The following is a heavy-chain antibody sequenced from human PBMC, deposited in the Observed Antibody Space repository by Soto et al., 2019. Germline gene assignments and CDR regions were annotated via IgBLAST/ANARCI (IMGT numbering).Heavy chain of an antibody. CDR2: IKSKTDGGTT. CDR3: TTDPRWVVVVITYGMDV. Sequence: GGSLRLSCAASGFTFSNAWMNWVRQAPGKGLEWVGRIKSKTDGGTTDYAAPVKGRFTISRDDSKNTLYLQMNSLKTEDTAVYYCTTDPRWVVVVITYGMDVWGQGTTVTVSS. J-gene: IGHJ6*02. CDR1: GFTFSNAW. V-gene: IGHV3-15*07. D-gene: IGHD3-22*01.